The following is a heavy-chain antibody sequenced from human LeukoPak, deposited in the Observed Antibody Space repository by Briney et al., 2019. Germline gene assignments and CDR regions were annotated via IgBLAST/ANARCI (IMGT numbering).Heavy chain of an antibody. CDR3: ARVYGDTNFDY. J-gene: IGHJ4*02. CDR1: GGSISSSSYY. Sequence: SETLSLTCTVSGGSISSSSYYWGWIRQPPGKGLEWIGSIYYSGSTYYNPSLKSRVTISVDTSKNQFSLKLSSVTAADTAVYYCARVYGDTNFDYWGQGTLVTVSP. V-gene: IGHV4-39*07. CDR2: IYYSGST. D-gene: IGHD4-17*01.